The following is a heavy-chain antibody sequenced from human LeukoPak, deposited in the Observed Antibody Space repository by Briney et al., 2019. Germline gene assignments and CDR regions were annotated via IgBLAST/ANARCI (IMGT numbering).Heavy chain of an antibody. CDR2: ISAYNGNT. J-gene: IGHJ6*02. CDR3: ARPRGVVVPAAMPLTYYYYGMDV. Sequence: ASVKVSCKASGYTFTSYGISWVRQAPGQGLEWMGWISAYNGNTNYAQKFQGRVTITADESTSTAYMELSSLRSEDTAVYYCARPRGVVVPAAMPLTYYYYGMDVWGQGTTVTVSS. D-gene: IGHD2-2*01. V-gene: IGHV1-18*01. CDR1: GYTFTSYG.